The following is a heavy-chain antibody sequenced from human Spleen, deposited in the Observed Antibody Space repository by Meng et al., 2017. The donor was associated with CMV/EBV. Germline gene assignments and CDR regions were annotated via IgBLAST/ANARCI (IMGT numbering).Heavy chain of an antibody. CDR2: ISAYNGNT. Sequence: ASVKVSCKASGYTFTSYGISWVRQAPGQGLEWMGWISAYNGNTNYAQKLQGRVTMTTDTSTSTAYMELRSLRSDDTAVYYCARDSEGIWNVVVPAMGDYWGQGTLVTVSS. CDR3: ARDSEGIWNVVVPAMGDY. CDR1: GYTFTSYG. V-gene: IGHV1-18*01. J-gene: IGHJ4*02. D-gene: IGHD2-2*01.